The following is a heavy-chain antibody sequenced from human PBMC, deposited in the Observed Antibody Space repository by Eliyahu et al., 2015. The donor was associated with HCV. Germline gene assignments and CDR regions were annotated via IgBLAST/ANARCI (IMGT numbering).Heavy chain of an antibody. V-gene: IGHV4-38-2*01. D-gene: IGHD5-12*01. CDR3: ARARGNSGYDAFDI. CDR1: GYSISSGYY. J-gene: IGHJ3*02. CDR2: IYHGGNN. Sequence: QVQLQESGPGLVKPSETLSLTCAASGYSISSGYYWGWIRQPPGKGLEWIGSIYHGGNNYYNPSLRSRVTISVDTSKNQFSLQLSSVTAADTAMYYCARARGNSGYDAFDIWGQGTMVTVSS.